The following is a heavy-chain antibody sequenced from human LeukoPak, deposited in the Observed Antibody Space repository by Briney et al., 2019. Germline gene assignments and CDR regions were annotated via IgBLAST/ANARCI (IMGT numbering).Heavy chain of an antibody. D-gene: IGHD3-10*01. CDR3: ARAPYYYGSGSIGSYYYYYMDV. Sequence: SETLSLTCTVSGGSISSYYWSWIRQPPGKGLEWIGYIYYSGSTNYNPSLKSRVTISVDTSKNQFSLKLSSVTAADTAVYYCARAPYYYGSGSIGSYYYYYMDVWGKGTTVTISS. V-gene: IGHV4-59*01. CDR2: IYYSGST. CDR1: GGSISSYY. J-gene: IGHJ6*03.